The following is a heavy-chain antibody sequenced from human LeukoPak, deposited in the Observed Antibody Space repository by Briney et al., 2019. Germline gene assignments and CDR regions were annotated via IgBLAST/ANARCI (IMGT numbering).Heavy chain of an antibody. D-gene: IGHD3-3*01. Sequence: GASVKVSCKASGGTFSSYAISWVRQAPGQGLEWMGGIIPIFGTANYAQKFQGRVTITADESTSTAYMELSSLRSEDTAVYYCARSLYYDFWSGYCNFDYWGQGTLVTVSS. J-gene: IGHJ4*02. V-gene: IGHV1-69*13. CDR1: GGTFSSYA. CDR3: ARSLYYDFWSGYCNFDY. CDR2: IIPIFGTA.